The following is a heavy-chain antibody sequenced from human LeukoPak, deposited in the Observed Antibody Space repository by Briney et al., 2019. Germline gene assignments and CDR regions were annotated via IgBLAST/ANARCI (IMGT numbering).Heavy chain of an antibody. D-gene: IGHD3-10*02. Sequence: GGSLRLSCAASGFTFSSYSMIWVRQAPGRGLEWVSSISSSGTYIYYADSVKGRFTISRDNAKNSLYLQMNSLRAEDTAVYYCAELGITMIGGVWGKGTTVTISS. CDR3: AELGITMIGGV. CDR2: ISSSGTYI. V-gene: IGHV3-21*01. J-gene: IGHJ6*04. CDR1: GFTFSSYS.